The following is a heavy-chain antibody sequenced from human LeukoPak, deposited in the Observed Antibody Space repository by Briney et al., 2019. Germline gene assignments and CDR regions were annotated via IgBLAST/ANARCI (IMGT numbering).Heavy chain of an antibody. CDR2: IDGSGSGT. CDR1: GFSFGSYPMSSYA. Sequence: GRSLRLSCAASGFSFGSYPMSSYAMSWVRQAPGKGLEWLSGIDGSGSGTYYADSVKGRFIISRDNSKNTLYLQMNSLRAEDTAVYYCAKDPRAAADFTGDYWGQGTLVTVSS. J-gene: IGHJ4*02. CDR3: AKDPRAAADFTGDY. D-gene: IGHD6-13*01. V-gene: IGHV3-23*01.